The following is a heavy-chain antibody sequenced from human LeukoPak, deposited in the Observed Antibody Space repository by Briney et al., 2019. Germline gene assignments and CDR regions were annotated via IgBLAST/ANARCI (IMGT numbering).Heavy chain of an antibody. J-gene: IGHJ6*02. Sequence: EGSLRLSCAATGFTISSYEMNWVRQAPGKGLEWVSYISSSGSTIYYADSVKGRFTIPRDNAKNSLYLQMNSLRAEDTAVYYCARVITPYGMDVWGQGTTVTVSS. CDR1: GFTISSYE. D-gene: IGHD3-22*01. CDR2: ISSSGSTI. CDR3: ARVITPYGMDV. V-gene: IGHV3-48*03.